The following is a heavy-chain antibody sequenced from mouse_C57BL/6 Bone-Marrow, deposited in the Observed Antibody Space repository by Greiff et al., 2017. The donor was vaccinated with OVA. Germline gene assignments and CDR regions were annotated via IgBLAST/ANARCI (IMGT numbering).Heavy chain of an antibody. CDR3: ARWLLTVAY. D-gene: IGHD2-3*01. J-gene: IGHJ3*01. Sequence: VQLQQSGPVLVKPGASVKMSCKASGYTFTDYYMNWVKQSHGKSLEWIGVINPYNGGPSYNQNVTGKATLTVDKASSTAYMELNSLTSEDSAVYDWARWLLTVAYWGQGTRVTVSA. CDR1: GYTFTDYY. CDR2: INPYNGGP. V-gene: IGHV1-19*01.